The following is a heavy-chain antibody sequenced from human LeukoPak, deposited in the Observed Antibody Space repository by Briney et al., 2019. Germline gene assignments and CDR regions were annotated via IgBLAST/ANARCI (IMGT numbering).Heavy chain of an antibody. J-gene: IGHJ4*02. CDR3: ARDRVVSSY. D-gene: IGHD3-22*01. Sequence: GGSLRLSCAASGFTFSTYWMSWVRQAPGKGLEWMANIKQDGSDKYYVDSLKGRFTISRDNAKNSLYLQMNSLRAEDTAVYYCARDRVVSSYWGQKALVTVSS. V-gene: IGHV3-7*01. CDR2: IKQDGSDK. CDR1: GFTFSTYW.